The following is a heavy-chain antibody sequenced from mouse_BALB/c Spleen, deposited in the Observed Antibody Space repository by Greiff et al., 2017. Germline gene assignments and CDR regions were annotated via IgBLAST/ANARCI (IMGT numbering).Heavy chain of an antibody. D-gene: IGHD2-4*01. J-gene: IGHJ2*01. Sequence: DVQLQESGAELVRPGALVKLSCKASGFNIKDYYMHWVKQRPEQGLEWIGWIDPENGNTIYDPKFQGKASITADTSSNTAYLQLSSLTSEDTAVYYCARLRYYDNYWGQGTTLTVSS. V-gene: IGHV14-1*02. CDR3: ARLRYYDNY. CDR2: IDPENGNT. CDR1: GFNIKDYY.